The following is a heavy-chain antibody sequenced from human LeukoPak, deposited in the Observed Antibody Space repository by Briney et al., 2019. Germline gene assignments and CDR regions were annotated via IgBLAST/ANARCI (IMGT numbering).Heavy chain of an antibody. J-gene: IGHJ6*02. CDR2: ISWNSGNM. Sequence: GGSLRLSCAASGFTFEDYAMHWVRQAPGKGLEWVSGISWNSGNMAYADSVKGRFTISRDNAKKFLYLQLSSLRTEDTALYYCAKDTRYSTTSGSDYYYGMDVWGQGTTVTVSS. CDR1: GFTFEDYA. V-gene: IGHV3-9*01. D-gene: IGHD3-16*02. CDR3: AKDTRYSTTSGSDYYYGMDV.